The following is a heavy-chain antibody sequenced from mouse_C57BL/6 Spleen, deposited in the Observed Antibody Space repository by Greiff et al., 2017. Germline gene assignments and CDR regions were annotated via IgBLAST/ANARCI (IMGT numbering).Heavy chain of an antibody. Sequence: QVQLQQSGAELVKPGASVKLSCKASGYAFTSYWMNWVKQRPGQGLEWIGQIYPGGGNTNYNEKFKGKATVTAAKSSSTAYMQLRSLTSEDSAVYACERVYYCSHCSFGGWGKVTTVTASS. CDR2: IYPGGGNT. CDR3: ERVYYCSHCSFGG. D-gene: IGHD2-1*01. J-gene: IGHJ1*03. V-gene: IGHV1-80*01. CDR1: GYAFTSYW.